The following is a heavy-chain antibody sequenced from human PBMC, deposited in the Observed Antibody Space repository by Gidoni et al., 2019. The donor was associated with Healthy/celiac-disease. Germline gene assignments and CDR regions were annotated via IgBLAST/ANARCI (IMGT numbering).Heavy chain of an antibody. D-gene: IGHD6-19*01. CDR1: GFTFRSES. V-gene: IGHV3-21*01. J-gene: IGHJ3*02. CDR2: LSSSSSYI. CDR3: ARISGIAVAGTNDAFDI. Sequence: EVQLVESGGGLGKPGGSLRLSCAASGFTFRSESMNWVRQAPGKGRELVSSLSSSSSYIYYADSVKGRFTISRDNAKNSLFLQMNSLRAEDTAVYYCARISGIAVAGTNDAFDIWGQGTMVTVSS.